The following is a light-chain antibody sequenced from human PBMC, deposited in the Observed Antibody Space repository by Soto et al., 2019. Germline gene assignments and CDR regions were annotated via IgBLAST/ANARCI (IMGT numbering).Light chain of an antibody. V-gene: IGKV3-20*01. J-gene: IGKJ4*01. CDR2: DAS. CDR1: QSVRSNY. CDR3: QDYDRSPLT. Sequence: EIVLTQSPDTLSLSPGERATLSCRASQSVRSNYLVWYQQKPGQAPRFLIYDASSRGTGIRDRFSGSGSGSDCTLSISRLEPEDFAGYSCQDYDRSPLTFGGGTKVEIK.